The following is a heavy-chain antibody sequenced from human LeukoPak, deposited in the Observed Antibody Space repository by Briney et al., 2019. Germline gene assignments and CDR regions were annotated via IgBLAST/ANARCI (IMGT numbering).Heavy chain of an antibody. D-gene: IGHD6-19*01. Sequence: PGGSLRLSCAVSGFAFGSEAMSWVRQSPARGLEWVASISPGGGTTYYADYVKGRFTISRDNSKNTLYLQMNSLRAEDTAVYYCAKSHGWRIAVAIDAFDIWGQGTMVTVSS. CDR2: ISPGGGTT. V-gene: IGHV3-23*01. CDR1: GFAFGSEA. J-gene: IGHJ3*02. CDR3: AKSHGWRIAVAIDAFDI.